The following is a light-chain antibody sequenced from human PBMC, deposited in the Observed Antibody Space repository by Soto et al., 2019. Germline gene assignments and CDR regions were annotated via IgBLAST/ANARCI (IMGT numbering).Light chain of an antibody. Sequence: IVMTQSPATLPVSPGERATLSCRASQSVSSNLAWYQQKPGQAPRFLIYGASTRATGIPARFSGSGSGTELTITISSLQSEDFEVYYCQQYDNWPLTFGGGTKVDIK. CDR2: GAS. CDR3: QQYDNWPLT. V-gene: IGKV3-15*01. CDR1: QSVSSN. J-gene: IGKJ4*01.